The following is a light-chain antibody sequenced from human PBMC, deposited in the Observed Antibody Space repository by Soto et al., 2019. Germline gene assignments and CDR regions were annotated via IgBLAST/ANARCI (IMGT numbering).Light chain of an antibody. CDR1: QSVSSY. V-gene: IGKV3-11*01. CDR2: DAS. CDR3: QQRSNCT. J-gene: IGKJ1*01. Sequence: EIVLPQSPATLSLSPGERATLSCRASQSVSSYLAWYQQKPGQAPRLLLYDASNRATGIPARFSGSGSGTDFTLTSSSLEPEDFAVYYCQQRSNCTFGHGTKVEIK.